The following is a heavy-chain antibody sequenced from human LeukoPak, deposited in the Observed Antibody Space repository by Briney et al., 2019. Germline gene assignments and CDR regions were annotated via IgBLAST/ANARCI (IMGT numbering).Heavy chain of an antibody. CDR3: AGCITMVRGVIEYNWFDP. CDR1: GYSISSGYY. J-gene: IGHJ5*02. V-gene: IGHV4-38-2*02. Sequence: PSETLSLTCTVSGYSISSGYYWGWIRQPPGKGLEWIGSIYHSGSTYYNPPLKSRVTISVDTSKNQFSLKLSSVTAADTAVYYCAGCITMVRGVIEYNWFDPWGQGTLVTVSS. CDR2: IYHSGST. D-gene: IGHD3-10*01.